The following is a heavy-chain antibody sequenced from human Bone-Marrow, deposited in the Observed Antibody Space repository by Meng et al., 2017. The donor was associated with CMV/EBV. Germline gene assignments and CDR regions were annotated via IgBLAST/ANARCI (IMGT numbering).Heavy chain of an antibody. J-gene: IGHJ4*02. CDR1: GLTFNSYA. CDR3: ARDWGYKWLLNYFDH. V-gene: IGHV3-30*03. D-gene: IGHD5-24*01. Sequence: GGSLRLSCAASGLTFNSYAMHWVRHAPGKGLEWVAVISFDGSKKFYSDPVKGRFTISRDNSKNTLYLQMNSLRAEDTAVYFCARDWGYKWLLNYFDHWGQGTLVTVSS. CDR2: ISFDGSKK.